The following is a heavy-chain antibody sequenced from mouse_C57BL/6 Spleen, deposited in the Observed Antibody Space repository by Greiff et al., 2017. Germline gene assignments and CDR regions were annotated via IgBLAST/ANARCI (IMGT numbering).Heavy chain of an antibody. J-gene: IGHJ2*01. D-gene: IGHD2-1*01. CDR3: ARPPYGNYDY. CDR2: INPNNGGT. CDR1: GYTFTDYY. V-gene: IGHV1-26*01. Sequence: EVQLQQSGPELVKPGASVKISCKASGYTFTDYYMNWVKQSPGKSLEWIGDINPNNGGTSYNQKFKGKATLTVDKSSSTAYMELRSLTSEDSAVDYCARPPYGNYDYWGQGTTLTVSS.